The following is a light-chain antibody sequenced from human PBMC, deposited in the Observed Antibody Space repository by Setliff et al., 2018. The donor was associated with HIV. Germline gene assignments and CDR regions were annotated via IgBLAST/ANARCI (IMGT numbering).Light chain of an antibody. Sequence: TVVTQPPSFSVSPGGTVTLTCALKSGSVSTGHFPSWYQQTPGQTPRMLIYSTNTRSSGVPDRFSGSILGNRAALTITGAQADDECDYYCVLYMGNGVAVFGGGTKVTVL. J-gene: IGLJ3*02. V-gene: IGLV8-61*01. CDR1: SGSVSTGHF. CDR2: STN. CDR3: VLYMGNGVAV.